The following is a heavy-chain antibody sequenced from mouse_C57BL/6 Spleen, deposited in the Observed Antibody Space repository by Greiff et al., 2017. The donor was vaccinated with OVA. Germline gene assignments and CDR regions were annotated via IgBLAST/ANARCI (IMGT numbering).Heavy chain of an antibody. CDR2: IDPSDSYT. CDR3: ARSYYGSSSGYMDY. CDR1: GYTFTSYW. D-gene: IGHD1-1*01. Sequence: QVQLQQPGAELVKPGASVKLSCKASGYTFTSYWMQWVKQRPGQGLEWIGEIDPSDSYTNYNQKFKGKATLTVDTSSSTAYMQLSSLTSEDSAVYYCARSYYGSSSGYMDYWGQGTSVTVSS. V-gene: IGHV1-50*01. J-gene: IGHJ4*01.